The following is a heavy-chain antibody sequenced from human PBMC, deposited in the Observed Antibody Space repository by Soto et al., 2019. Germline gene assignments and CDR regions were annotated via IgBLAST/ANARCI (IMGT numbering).Heavy chain of an antibody. D-gene: IGHD1-7*01. Sequence: SVKVSCKASGFTFTSSAVQWVRQARGQRLEWIGWIVVGSGNTNYAQKFQERVTITRDVSTSTAYMELSSLRSEDTAVYYCAADELELRAFDIWGQGTMVTVSS. J-gene: IGHJ3*02. CDR3: AADELELRAFDI. CDR2: IVVGSGNT. V-gene: IGHV1-58*01. CDR1: GFTFTSSA.